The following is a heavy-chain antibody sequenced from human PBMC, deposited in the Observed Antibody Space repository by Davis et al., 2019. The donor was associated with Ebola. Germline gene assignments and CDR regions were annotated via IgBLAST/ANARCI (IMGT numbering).Heavy chain of an antibody. Sequence: MPGGSLRLSCAVYGGSFSGYYWSWIRQPPGKGLEWIGEINHSGSTNYNPSLKSRVTISVDTSKNQFSLKVTSVTPADTAVYYCAREGENCGGGGCPFDYWGQGTLVTVSS. CDR2: INHSGST. D-gene: IGHD2-15*01. CDR1: GGSFSGYY. CDR3: AREGENCGGGGCPFDY. V-gene: IGHV4-34*01. J-gene: IGHJ4*02.